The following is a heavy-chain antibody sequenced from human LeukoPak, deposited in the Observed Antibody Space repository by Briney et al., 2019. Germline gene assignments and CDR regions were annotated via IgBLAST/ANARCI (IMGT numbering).Heavy chain of an antibody. CDR1: GGSISSSSYY. CDR3: ARLARIQTGTTFYFDY. V-gene: IGHV4-39*01. Sequence: PSETLSLTCTVSGGSISSSSYYWGWIRQPPGKGLEWIGIIYYSGSTYYNPSLKSRVTISVDTSKNQFSLKLSSVTAADTAVYYCARLARIQTGTTFYFDYWGQGTLVTVSS. D-gene: IGHD1-7*01. J-gene: IGHJ4*02. CDR2: IYYSGST.